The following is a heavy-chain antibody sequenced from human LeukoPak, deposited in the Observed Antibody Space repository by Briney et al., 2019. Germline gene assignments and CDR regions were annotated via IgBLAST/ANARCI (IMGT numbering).Heavy chain of an antibody. CDR1: GYTFTSYG. D-gene: IGHD3-3*01. CDR2: INTYNGNT. Sequence: GASVKVSCRASGYTFTSYGISWVRQAPGQGLEWMGWINTYNGNTNYAQKFQGRLTMTTDTSTSTAYMELRSLRSDDTAVYYCARDVASKDFGVVIIGWFDPWGQGTLVTVSS. J-gene: IGHJ5*02. CDR3: ARDVASKDFGVVIIGWFDP. V-gene: IGHV1-18*01.